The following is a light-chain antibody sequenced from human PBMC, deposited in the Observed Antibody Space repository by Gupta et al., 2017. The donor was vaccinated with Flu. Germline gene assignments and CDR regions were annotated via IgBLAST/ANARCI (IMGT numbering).Light chain of an antibody. V-gene: IGKV3D-20*01. J-gene: IGKJ2*01. CDR1: HSVTSNY. Sequence: RATLSCVASHSVTSNYLAWYQQKPGLAPRLLVFDASSRATGIPDRFSCSGSGTDFTLTISGLEPEDSAVYYCQQYGGSPQYTFGQGTKLEIK. CDR2: DAS. CDR3: QQYGGSPQYT.